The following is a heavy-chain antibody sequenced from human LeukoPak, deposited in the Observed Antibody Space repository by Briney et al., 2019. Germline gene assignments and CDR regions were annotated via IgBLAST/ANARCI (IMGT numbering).Heavy chain of an antibody. J-gene: IGHJ3*02. CDR3: VRLLGGYFAGNTFDI. D-gene: IGHD3-9*01. CDR1: GGSISSSSYY. V-gene: IGHV4-39*02. Sequence: SETLSLTCTVSGGSISSSSYYWGWIRQPPGKGLEWIGSIYYSGSTYYNPSLKSRVTISVDTSKDHFSLNLSSVTATDTAVYFCVRLLGGYFAGNTFDIWGQGTVVSVSS. CDR2: IYYSGST.